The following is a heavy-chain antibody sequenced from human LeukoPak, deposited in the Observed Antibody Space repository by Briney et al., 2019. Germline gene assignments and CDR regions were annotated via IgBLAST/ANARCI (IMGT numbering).Heavy chain of an antibody. V-gene: IGHV4-59*08. CDR1: GGSTSSYY. CDR3: ARVEDPYSSSWSYFDY. J-gene: IGHJ4*02. Sequence: SETLSLTCTVSGGSTSSYYWSWIRQPPGKGLEWIGYIYYSGSTNYNPSLKSRVTISVDTSKNQFSLKLSSVTAADTAVYYCARVEDPYSSSWSYFDYWGQGTLVTVSS. CDR2: IYYSGST. D-gene: IGHD6-13*01.